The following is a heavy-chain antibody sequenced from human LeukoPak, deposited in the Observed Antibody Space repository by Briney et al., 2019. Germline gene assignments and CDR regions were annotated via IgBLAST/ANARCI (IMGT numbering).Heavy chain of an antibody. V-gene: IGHV4-39*07. J-gene: IGHJ5*02. CDR3: ARTLEQYVWGSYRYGSWFDP. CDR2: MYYSGNT. Sequence: TSETLSLTCTVSGGFISSSSYYWGWIRQPPGKGLEWIGSMYYSGNTDYNPSLKSRVTISVETSKNQFSLRLSSVTAADTAVYYCARTLEQYVWGSYRYGSWFDPWGQGTLVTVSS. CDR1: GGFISSSSYY. D-gene: IGHD3-16*02.